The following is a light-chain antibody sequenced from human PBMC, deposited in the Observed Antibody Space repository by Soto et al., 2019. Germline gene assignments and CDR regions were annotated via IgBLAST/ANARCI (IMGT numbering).Light chain of an antibody. CDR3: HQSNSYPLT. CDR2: EAS. Sequence: AIQLTQSPSSLSASVGDRVTITCRASQGINTALAWFQQKPGKAPKLLIYEASSLKNGVPSRFSGRGSGTDFTLTISSLQPEDCATYYCHQSNSYPLTFGPGTKVDVK. V-gene: IGKV1-13*02. CDR1: QGINTA. J-gene: IGKJ3*01.